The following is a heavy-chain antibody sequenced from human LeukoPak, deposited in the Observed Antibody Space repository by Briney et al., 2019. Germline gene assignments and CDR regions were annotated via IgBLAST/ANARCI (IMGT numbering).Heavy chain of an antibody. V-gene: IGHV1-3*01. CDR2: INAGNGNT. D-gene: IGHD2-15*01. J-gene: IGHJ4*02. CDR1: GYTFTSYA. Sequence: ASVKVSCKASGYTFTSYAMHWVRQAPGQRLEWMGWINAGNGNTKYSQKFQGRVTITGDTSASTAYMELSSLRSDDTAVYYCARLYCSGGSCYSGEHYWGQGTLVTVSS. CDR3: ARLYCSGGSCYSGEHY.